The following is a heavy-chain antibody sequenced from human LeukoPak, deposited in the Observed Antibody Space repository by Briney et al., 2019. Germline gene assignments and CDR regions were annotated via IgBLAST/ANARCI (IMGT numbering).Heavy chain of an antibody. D-gene: IGHD2-21*02. CDR1: GSSFTTYW. V-gene: IGHV5-51*01. CDR3: ARQYCGGDCSLDY. J-gene: IGHJ4*02. Sequence: GESLKISCKGSGSSFTTYWIGWVRQLPGKGLEWMGIIYPGDSDTRYSPSFQGQVTFSADKSISSSYLQWSSLQASDTAMYYCARQYCGGDCSLDYWGQGTLVTVSS. CDR2: IYPGDSDT.